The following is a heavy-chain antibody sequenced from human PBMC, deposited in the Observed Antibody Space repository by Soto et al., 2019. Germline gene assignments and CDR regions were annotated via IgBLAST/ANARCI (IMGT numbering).Heavy chain of an antibody. D-gene: IGHD3-9*01. J-gene: IGHJ5*02. Sequence: SVKVSCEASGYTFTGYYMHWVRQAPGQGLEWMGWINPNSGGTNYAQKFQGWVTMTRDTSISTAYMELSRLRSDDTAVYYCARATEYYDILTGYCNWFDPWGQGTLVTVSS. CDR3: ARATEYYDILTGYCNWFDP. CDR2: INPNSGGT. CDR1: GYTFTGYY. V-gene: IGHV1-2*04.